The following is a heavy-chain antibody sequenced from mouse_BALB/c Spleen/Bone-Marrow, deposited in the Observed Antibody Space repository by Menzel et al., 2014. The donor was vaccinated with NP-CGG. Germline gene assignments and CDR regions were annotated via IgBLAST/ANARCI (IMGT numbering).Heavy chain of an antibody. Sequence: VQRVESGPGLVSPSQNLSIPCTVSGFSLTSYGVHWVRQPPGKGLEWLGIIWAGGSTNYKSALMSRLSISKDNSKSQVFLKMNSLQTDDTAMYYCARDRRDYGKAWYFDVWGAGTTVTVSS. J-gene: IGHJ1*01. CDR1: GFSLTSYG. D-gene: IGHD2-1*01. CDR3: ARDRRDYGKAWYFDV. V-gene: IGHV2-9*02. CDR2: IWAGGST.